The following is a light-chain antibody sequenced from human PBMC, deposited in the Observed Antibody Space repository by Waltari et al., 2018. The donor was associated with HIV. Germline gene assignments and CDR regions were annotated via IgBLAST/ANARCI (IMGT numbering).Light chain of an antibody. Sequence: SYELTQPPSVSVSPGQTARINCSGDALPKNYAYWYQQKSGQAPVLVIYEDSKRPSGIPERFSGSSSGTMATLTISGAQVEDEADYYCYSIDSSGNHRVFGGGTKLTVL. CDR2: EDS. J-gene: IGLJ2*01. CDR1: ALPKNY. V-gene: IGLV3-10*01. CDR3: YSIDSSGNHRV.